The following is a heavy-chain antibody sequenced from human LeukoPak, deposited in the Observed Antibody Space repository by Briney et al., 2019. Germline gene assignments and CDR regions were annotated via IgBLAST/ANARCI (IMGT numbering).Heavy chain of an antibody. D-gene: IGHD5-12*01. CDR2: VSSSGVTT. CDR1: GFTFTSYS. V-gene: IGHV3-23*01. Sequence: RPGGSLRLSCAASGFTFTSYSMSWVRQAPGKGLEWVSAVSSSGVTTYYADSVRGRFIISRDNSKNTLYLQMNSLRAEDTAVYYCAKDRVATIGLYYFDYWGQGTLVTVSS. J-gene: IGHJ4*02. CDR3: AKDRVATIGLYYFDY.